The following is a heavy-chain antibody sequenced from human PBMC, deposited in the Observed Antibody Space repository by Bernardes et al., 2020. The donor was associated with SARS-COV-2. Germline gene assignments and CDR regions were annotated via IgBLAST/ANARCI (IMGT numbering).Heavy chain of an antibody. Sequence: GGSLRLSCAASGFTFSDYYMSWIRQAPGKGLEWVSYISSSSSYTNYADSVKGRFTISRDNAKNSLYLQMNSLRAEDTAVYYCARDGAVAGQGHAFDIWGQGTMVTVSS. CDR1: GFTFSDYY. V-gene: IGHV3-11*06. J-gene: IGHJ3*02. CDR3: ARDGAVAGQGHAFDI. D-gene: IGHD6-19*01. CDR2: ISSSSSYT.